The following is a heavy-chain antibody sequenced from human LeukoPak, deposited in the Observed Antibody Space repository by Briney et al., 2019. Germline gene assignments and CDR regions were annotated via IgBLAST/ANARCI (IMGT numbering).Heavy chain of an antibody. CDR1: GFTFSGSA. D-gene: IGHD6-19*01. CDR2: IRSKANSYAT. J-gene: IGHJ4*02. V-gene: IGHV3-73*01. Sequence: GGSLRLSCAASGFTFSGSAMHWVRQASGKGLEWVGRIRSKANSYATAYAASVKGRFTISRDDSKNTAYLQMNSLKTEDTAVYYCTSPSGRYSSGWYDYYYFDYWGQGTLVTVSS. CDR3: TSPSGRYSSGWYDYYYFDY.